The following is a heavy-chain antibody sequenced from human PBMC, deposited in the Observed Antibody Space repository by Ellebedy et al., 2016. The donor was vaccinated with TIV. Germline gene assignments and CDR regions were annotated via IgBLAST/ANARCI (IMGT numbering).Heavy chain of an antibody. CDR1: GFTFSSYG. CDR2: ISYDGSNK. Sequence: GGSLRLSXAASGFTFSSYGMHWVRQAPGKGLEWVAVISYDGSNKYYADSVKGRFTISRDNSKNTLYLQMNSLRAEDTAVYYCARFRPVPSSGFLNAFDIWGQGTMVTVSS. CDR3: ARFRPVPSSGFLNAFDI. J-gene: IGHJ3*02. D-gene: IGHD3-22*01. V-gene: IGHV3-30*03.